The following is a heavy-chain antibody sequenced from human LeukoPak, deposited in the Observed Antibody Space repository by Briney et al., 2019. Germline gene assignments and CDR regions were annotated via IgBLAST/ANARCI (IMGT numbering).Heavy chain of an antibody. V-gene: IGHV3-7*01. CDR2: IKGDGSEK. Sequence: GGSLRLSCVASGFTFSRYWMTWVRQAPGKGLEWVANIKGDGSEKYYVDSVKGRFTISRDNARNSLFLQMNSLRAEDTAVYYCARCDFWSGDLDYWGQXTLVXVSS. CDR1: GFTFSRYW. CDR3: ARCDFWSGDLDY. J-gene: IGHJ4*02. D-gene: IGHD3-3*01.